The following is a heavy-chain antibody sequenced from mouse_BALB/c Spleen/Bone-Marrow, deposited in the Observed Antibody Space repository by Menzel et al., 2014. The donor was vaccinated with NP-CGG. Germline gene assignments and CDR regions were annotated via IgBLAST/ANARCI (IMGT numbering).Heavy chain of an antibody. J-gene: IGHJ3*01. CDR2: IYPGSGST. CDR1: GYTFTSYW. CDR3: TRCYYGYDGVSWSAY. Sequence: LQQSGSELVRPGASVKLSCKASGYTFTSYWMHWVKQRHGQGLEWIGNIYPGSGSTNYDEKFKSKGTLTVDTSSSTAYMHLSSLTSEDSAVYYCTRCYYGYDGVSWSAYWGQGTLVTVSA. V-gene: IGHV1S22*01. D-gene: IGHD2-2*01.